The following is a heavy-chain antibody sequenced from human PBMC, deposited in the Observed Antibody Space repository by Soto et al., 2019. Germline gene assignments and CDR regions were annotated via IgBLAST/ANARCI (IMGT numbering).Heavy chain of an antibody. J-gene: IGHJ6*02. CDR2: ISGSGGST. V-gene: IGHV3-23*01. CDR3: AKDGPGGYYYYGMDV. Sequence: PVGSLRLSCAASGFTFSSYAMSWVRQAPGKGLEWVSAISGSGGSTYYADSVKGRFTISRDNSKNTLYLQMNSLRAEDTAVYYCAKDGPGGYYYYGMDVGGQGTTVTVSS. CDR1: GFTFSSYA.